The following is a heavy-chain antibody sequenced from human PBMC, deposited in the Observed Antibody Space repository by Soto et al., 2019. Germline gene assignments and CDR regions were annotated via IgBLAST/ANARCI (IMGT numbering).Heavy chain of an antibody. CDR1: GFTFEDSA. CDR3: AKARGALAVVSNWFDP. CDR2: INWNSGSV. V-gene: IGHV3-9*01. J-gene: IGHJ5*02. D-gene: IGHD6-19*01. Sequence: EVQLVESGGGLVQPGRSLRLSCAAFGFTFEDSAMHWIRQTQGKGLEWVAGINWNSGSVGYADSVKGRFTISRDNANNTLFLQMDSLRAEDAASYYCAKARGALAVVSNWFDPWGQGTLVTVSS.